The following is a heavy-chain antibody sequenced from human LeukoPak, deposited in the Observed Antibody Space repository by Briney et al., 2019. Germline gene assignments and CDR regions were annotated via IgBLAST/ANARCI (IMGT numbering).Heavy chain of an antibody. Sequence: GASVKVSCKASGCTFTSYAMHWVRQAPGQRLEWMGWINAGNGNTKYSQKFQGRVTITRDTSASTAYMELSSLRSEDTAVYYCARAKVVPAATTPTRYNWFDPWGQGTLVTVSS. D-gene: IGHD2-2*01. CDR3: ARAKVVPAATTPTRYNWFDP. CDR2: INAGNGNT. V-gene: IGHV1-3*01. J-gene: IGHJ5*02. CDR1: GCTFTSYA.